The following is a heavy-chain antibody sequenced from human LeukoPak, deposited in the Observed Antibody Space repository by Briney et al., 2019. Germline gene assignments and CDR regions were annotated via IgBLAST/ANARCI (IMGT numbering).Heavy chain of an antibody. V-gene: IGHV3-9*01. D-gene: IGHD1-14*01. CDR3: AKVQFRYMYDY. J-gene: IGHJ4*02. CDR2: ISWNSGSI. CDR1: GFTFDDYA. Sequence: GGSLRLSRAASGFTFDDYAMHWVRQAPGKGLEWVSGISWNSGSIGYADSVKGRFTISRDNAKNSLYLQMNSLRAEDTALYYCAKVQFRYMYDYWGQGTLVTVSS.